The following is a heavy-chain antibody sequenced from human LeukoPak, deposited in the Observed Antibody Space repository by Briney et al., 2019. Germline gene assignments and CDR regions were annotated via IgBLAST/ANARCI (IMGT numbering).Heavy chain of an antibody. CDR2: IYYSGST. V-gene: IGHV4-61*01. Sequence: KPSETLPLTCTVSGGSVSSGSYYWSWIRQPPGKGLEWIGYIYYSGSTNYNPSLKSRVTISVDTSKNQFSLKLSSVTAADTAVYYCARDSYYDFWSGSTEYYYYGMDVWGQGTTVTVSS. CDR1: GGSVSSGSYY. CDR3: ARDSYYDFWSGSTEYYYYGMDV. D-gene: IGHD3-3*01. J-gene: IGHJ6*02.